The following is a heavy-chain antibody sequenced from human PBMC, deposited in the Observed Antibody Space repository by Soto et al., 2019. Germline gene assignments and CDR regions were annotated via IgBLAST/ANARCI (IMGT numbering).Heavy chain of an antibody. J-gene: IGHJ6*02. CDR1: GYSFTRYG. D-gene: IGHD3-16*02. V-gene: IGHV1-18*01. Sequence: QVQRVQSRAEVKNPGASVKVSCKASGYSFTRYGIAWARQAPGQGLEWMGRINTYNGNTNYAKNLKGRVTLTTNTSTSTAYMQLTRLRSNDPAIYYCAIVDVNVTPTPQDDWGQGTTVILSS. CDR3: AIVDVNVTPTPQDD. CDR2: INTYNGNT.